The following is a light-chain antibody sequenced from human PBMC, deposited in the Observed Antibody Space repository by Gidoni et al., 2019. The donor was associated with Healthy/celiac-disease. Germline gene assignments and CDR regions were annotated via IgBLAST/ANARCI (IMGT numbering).Light chain of an antibody. J-gene: IGLJ2*01. CDR1: SSDVGGYNY. Sequence: QSALTQPASVSGSPGQSITISCTGTSSDVGGYNYFSWYQQHTGKAPKLMIYDVSNRPSGVSNRFSGSKSGNTASLTISGLQAEDEADYYCSSYTSSSTLKVFGGGTKLTVL. CDR2: DVS. CDR3: SSYTSSSTLKV. V-gene: IGLV2-14*03.